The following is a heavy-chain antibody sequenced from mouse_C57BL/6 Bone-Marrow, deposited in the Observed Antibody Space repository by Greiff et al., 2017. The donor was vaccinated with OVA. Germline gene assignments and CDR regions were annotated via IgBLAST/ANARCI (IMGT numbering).Heavy chain of an antibody. D-gene: IGHD1-1*01. V-gene: IGHV14-4*01. CDR3: TTDTTEAY. J-gene: IGHJ3*01. CDR2: IDPENGDT. CDR1: GFNIKDDY. Sequence: VQLKESGAELVRPGASVKLSCTASGFNIKDDYMHWVKQRPEQGLEWIGWIDPENGDTEYASKFQGKATITADTSSSTAYLQLSSLTSEDTAVYYCTTDTTEAYWGQGTLVTVSA.